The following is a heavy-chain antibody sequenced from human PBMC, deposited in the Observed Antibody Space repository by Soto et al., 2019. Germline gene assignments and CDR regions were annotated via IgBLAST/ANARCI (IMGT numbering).Heavy chain of an antibody. CDR2: INHSGST. J-gene: IGHJ6*02. D-gene: IGHD6-13*01. CDR1: GGPFSGYY. CDR3: ARAKLGSLGNYYYGMDV. V-gene: IGHV4-34*01. Sequence: SETLSLTCAVYGGPFSGYYWSWIRQPPGKGLEWIGEINHSGSTNYNPSLKSRVTISVDTSKNQFSLKLSSVTAADTAVYYCARAKLGSLGNYYYGMDVWGQGXTVTVSS.